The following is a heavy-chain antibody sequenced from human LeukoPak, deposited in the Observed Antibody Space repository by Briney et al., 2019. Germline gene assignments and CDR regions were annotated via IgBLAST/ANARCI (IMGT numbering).Heavy chain of an antibody. CDR2: IIPILGIA. D-gene: IGHD5-24*01. CDR3: ARDLRRDGYNTPYYFDY. Sequence: EASVKVSCTASGGTFSSYAISWVRQAPGQGLEWMGRIIPILGIANYAQKFQGRVTITADKSTSTAYMELSSLRSEDTAVYYCARDLRRDGYNTPYYFDYWGQGTLVTVSS. V-gene: IGHV1-69*04. J-gene: IGHJ4*02. CDR1: GGTFSSYA.